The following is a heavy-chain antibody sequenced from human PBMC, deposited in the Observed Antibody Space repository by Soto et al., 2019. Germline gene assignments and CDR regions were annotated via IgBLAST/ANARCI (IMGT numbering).Heavy chain of an antibody. CDR3: AKSIVGAARPDYYYYGMDV. D-gene: IGHD1-26*01. J-gene: IGHJ6*02. CDR2: ISGSGGST. V-gene: IGHV3-23*01. Sequence: GGSLRLSCAASGFTFSSYAMSWVRQAPGKGLEWVSAISGSGGSTYYADSVKGRFTISRDNSKNTLYLQMNSLRAEDTAVYYCAKSIVGAARPDYYYYGMDVWGQGTTVTVSS. CDR1: GFTFSSYA.